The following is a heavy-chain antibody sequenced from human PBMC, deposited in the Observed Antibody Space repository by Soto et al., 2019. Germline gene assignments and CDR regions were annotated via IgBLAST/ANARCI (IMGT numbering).Heavy chain of an antibody. V-gene: IGHV3-15*01. J-gene: IGHJ3*02. D-gene: IGHD3-9*01. Sequence: GSLRLSCAASGFTFSNAWMSWVRQAPGKGLEWVGRIKSKTDGGTTDYAAPVKGRFTISRDDSKNTLYLQMNSLKTEDTAVYYCTTVGLDWLSDDAFDIWGQGTMVTVSS. CDR2: IKSKTDGGTT. CDR1: GFTFSNAW. CDR3: TTVGLDWLSDDAFDI.